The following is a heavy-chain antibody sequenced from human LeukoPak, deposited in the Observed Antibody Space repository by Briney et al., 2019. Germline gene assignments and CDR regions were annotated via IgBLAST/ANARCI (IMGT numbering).Heavy chain of an antibody. D-gene: IGHD6-19*01. CDR3: AKGLYSSGWYFDY. CDR2: ISSSGGST. V-gene: IGHV3-23*01. Sequence: PGGSLRLSCAASGFTFSSYAMSWVRQAPGKGLEWVSTISSSGGSTYYADSVKGRFTISRDNSKNTLYLQMNSLRAEDTALYYCAKGLYSSGWYFDYWGQGTLVTVSS. CDR1: GFTFSSYA. J-gene: IGHJ4*02.